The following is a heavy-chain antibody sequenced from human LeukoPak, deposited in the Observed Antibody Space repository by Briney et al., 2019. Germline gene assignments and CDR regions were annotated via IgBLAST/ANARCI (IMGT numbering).Heavy chain of an antibody. CDR1: GGSFSGYY. CDR3: ARGRRFGESPLEY. CDR2: INHSGST. J-gene: IGHJ4*02. V-gene: IGHV4-34*01. Sequence: PSETLSLTCAVDGGSFSGYYWSWIRQPPGKGLEWIGEINHSGSTNYNPSLKSRVTISVDTSKKQFSLKLSSVTAADTAVYYCARGRRFGESPLEYWGQGTLVTVSS. D-gene: IGHD3-10*01.